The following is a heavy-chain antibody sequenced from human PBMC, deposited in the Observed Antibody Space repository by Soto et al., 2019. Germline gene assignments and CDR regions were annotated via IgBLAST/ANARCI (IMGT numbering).Heavy chain of an antibody. CDR3: ATQRGGYSGYLYYFDY. Sequence: SETLSLTCTVSGGSISSYYWSWIRQPPWKGLEWIGYIYYSGSTNYNPSLKSRVTISVDTSKNQFSLKLSSVTAADTAVYYCATQRGGYSGYLYYFDYWGQGTLVTVSS. D-gene: IGHD5-12*01. CDR2: IYYSGST. CDR1: GGSISSYY. J-gene: IGHJ4*02. V-gene: IGHV4-59*08.